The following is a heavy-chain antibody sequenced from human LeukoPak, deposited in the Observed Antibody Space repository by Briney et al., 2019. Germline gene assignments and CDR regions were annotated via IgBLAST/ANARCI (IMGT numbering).Heavy chain of an antibody. Sequence: PGGSLRLSCAASGFTFSNAWMNWVRQAPGKGLEWVGRIKSKTDGGTTDYAAPVKGRFTISRDDSKNALYLQMNSLKTEDTAVYYCTTGPYGDYGPSYWGQGTPVTVSS. CDR1: GFTFSNAW. D-gene: IGHD4-17*01. CDR3: TTGPYGDYGPSY. V-gene: IGHV3-15*07. J-gene: IGHJ4*02. CDR2: IKSKTDGGTT.